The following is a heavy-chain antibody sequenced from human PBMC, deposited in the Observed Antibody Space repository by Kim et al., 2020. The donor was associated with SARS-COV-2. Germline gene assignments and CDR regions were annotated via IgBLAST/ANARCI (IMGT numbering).Heavy chain of an antibody. V-gene: IGHV6-1*01. CDR2: TYYRSKWYN. CDR3: ARDRLDIVVVPAAYGGGDYYYYGMDV. J-gene: IGHJ6*02. Sequence: SQTLSLTCAISGDSVSSNSAAWNWIRQSPSRGLEWLGRTYYRSKWYNDYAVSVKSRITINPDTSKNQFSLQLNSVTPEDTAVYYCARDRLDIVVVPAAYGGGDYYYYGMDVWGQGTTVTVSS. D-gene: IGHD2-2*03. CDR1: GDSVSSNSAA.